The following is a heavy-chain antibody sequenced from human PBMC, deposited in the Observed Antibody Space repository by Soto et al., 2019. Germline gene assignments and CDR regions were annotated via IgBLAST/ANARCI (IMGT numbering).Heavy chain of an antibody. CDR2: ISLYSDGT. Sequence: ASVKVSCKTSGYTFSDYGITWLRQSPGQPLEWLGWISLYSDGTNYAQKFQGRVSMTTDTSTTTAYMELRSLRSDDTAVYYCARVVPGAEAWFGPWGQGTLVTVSS. D-gene: IGHD2-2*01. CDR1: GYTFSDYG. J-gene: IGHJ5*02. CDR3: ARVVPGAEAWFGP. V-gene: IGHV1-18*01.